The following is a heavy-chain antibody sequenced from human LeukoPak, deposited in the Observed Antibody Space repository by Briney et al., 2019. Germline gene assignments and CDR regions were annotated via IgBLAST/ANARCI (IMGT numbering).Heavy chain of an antibody. CDR3: NKTNGNPCNGRFAKVRYNFYKNTDQEKNSLQTDGKAADYWAETYFFGSNLEVFDL. Sequence: GGSLRLSCAASGFTLRSYDMHWVRQAPSEGLEWGSVISFDGSNKYYADSVKGRFTLSRDNFKNTMYLQMNSLKAEDPAVYCRNKTNGNPCNGRFAKVRYNFYKNTDQEKNSLQTDGKAADYWAETYFFGSNLEVFDLWGQGTLVTVSS. J-gene: IGHJ4*03. CDR2: ISFDGSNK. CDR1: GFTLRSYD. V-gene: IGHV3-30*03. D-gene: IGHD1-1*01.